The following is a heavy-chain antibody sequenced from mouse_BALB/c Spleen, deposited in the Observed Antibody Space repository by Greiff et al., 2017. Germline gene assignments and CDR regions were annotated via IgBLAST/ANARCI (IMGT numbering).Heavy chain of an antibody. CDR1: GFSFSRYS. CDR2: IWGGGST. V-gene: IGHV2-6-4*01. Sequence: VKLMESGPGLVAPSQSLSITCTVSGFSFSRYSVHWVRQPPGKGLELLGMIWGGGSTDYNSALKSRLSISMDNSKSQVFLKMNSLQTDDTAMYYCARKTLTFYAMDYWGQGTSVTVSS. J-gene: IGHJ4*01. CDR3: ARKTLTFYAMDY. D-gene: IGHD4-1*01.